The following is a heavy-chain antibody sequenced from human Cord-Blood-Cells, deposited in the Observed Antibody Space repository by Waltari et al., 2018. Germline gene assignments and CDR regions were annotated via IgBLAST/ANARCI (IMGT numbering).Heavy chain of an antibody. D-gene: IGHD4-17*01. CDR2: IYYSGST. V-gene: IGHV4-59*08. Sequence: QVQLQESGPGLVKPSETLSLTCTVSGGSISSYYWSWIRQPPGKGLEWIGYIYYSGSTNYNPSLKSRVTISVDTSKNQFSLKLSSVTAADTAVYYCARQRNGDYVLDYWGQGTLVTVSS. J-gene: IGHJ4*02. CDR1: GGSISSYY. CDR3: ARQRNGDYVLDY.